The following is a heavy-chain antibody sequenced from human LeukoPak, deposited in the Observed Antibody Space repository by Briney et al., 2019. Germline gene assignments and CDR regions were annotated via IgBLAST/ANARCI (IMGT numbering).Heavy chain of an antibody. CDR3: AREVVVVHSFDY. CDR2: IYHSGST. J-gene: IGHJ4*02. V-gene: IGHV4-30-2*01. Sequence: KPSETLSLTCAVSGGSISSGGYSWSWIRQPPGKGLEWIGYIYHSGSTYYNPSLKSRVTISVDRSKNQFSLKLSSVTAADTAVYYCAREVVVVHSFDYWGQGTLVTVSS. CDR1: GGSISSGGYS. D-gene: IGHD3-22*01.